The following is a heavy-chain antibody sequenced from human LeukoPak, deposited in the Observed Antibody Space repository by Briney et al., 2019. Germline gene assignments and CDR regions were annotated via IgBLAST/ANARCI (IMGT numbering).Heavy chain of an antibody. CDR3: ARGDIVVLPAGIPHNWFDP. J-gene: IGHJ5*02. V-gene: IGHV1-69*05. Sequence: SVKVSCKASGGTFSSYAISWVRQAPGQGLEWMGGIIPIFGTANYAQKFQGRVTITTDESTSTAYMELSSLRSDDTAVYYCARGDIVVLPAGIPHNWFDPWGQGTLVTVSS. CDR1: GGTFSSYA. CDR2: IIPIFGTA. D-gene: IGHD2-2*02.